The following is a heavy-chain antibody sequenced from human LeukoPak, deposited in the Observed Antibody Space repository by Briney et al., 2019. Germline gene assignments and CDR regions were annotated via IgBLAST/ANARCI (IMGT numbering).Heavy chain of an antibody. CDR3: ASQDRRSNWFDP. CDR1: GGSISSSSYY. Sequence: PSETLSLTCTVSGGSISSSSYYWGWIRQPPGKGLEWIGSIYYSGSTYYNPSLKSRVTISVDTSKNQFSLKLSSVTAADTAVYYCASQDRRSNWFDPWGQGTLVTVSS. J-gene: IGHJ5*02. CDR2: IYYSGST. V-gene: IGHV4-39*01. D-gene: IGHD1-14*01.